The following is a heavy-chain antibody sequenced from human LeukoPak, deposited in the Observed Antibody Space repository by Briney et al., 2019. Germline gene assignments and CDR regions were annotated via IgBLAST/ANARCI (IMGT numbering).Heavy chain of an antibody. Sequence: KPGGSLTLSCAPSGFTFSRYSMNWVRQAPGKGLHWVSSISSSSSYIYYADSVKGRFTISRDNAKNSLYLQMNSLRAEDTAVYYCAREDNTGLDNWFDPWGQGTLVTVSS. V-gene: IGHV3-21*04. CDR2: ISSSSSYI. CDR3: AREDNTGLDNWFDP. J-gene: IGHJ5*02. D-gene: IGHD6-19*01. CDR1: GFTFSRYS.